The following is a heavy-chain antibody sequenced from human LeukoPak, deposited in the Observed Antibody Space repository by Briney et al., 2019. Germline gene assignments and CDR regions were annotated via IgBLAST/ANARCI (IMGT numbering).Heavy chain of an antibody. CDR2: IYYSGST. CDR3: ARDHTSYYDSRGWFDP. Sequence: SETLSLTCTVSGGSISSYYWSWIRQPPGKGLEWIGYIYYSGSTNYNPSLKSRVTISVDTSKNQFSLKLSSVTAADTAVYYCARDHTSYYDSRGWFDPWGQGTLVTVSS. V-gene: IGHV4-59*01. CDR1: GGSISSYY. J-gene: IGHJ5*02. D-gene: IGHD3-22*01.